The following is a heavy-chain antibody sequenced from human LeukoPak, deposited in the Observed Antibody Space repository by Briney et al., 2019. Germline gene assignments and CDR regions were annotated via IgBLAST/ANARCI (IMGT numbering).Heavy chain of an antibody. D-gene: IGHD6-19*01. Sequence: TPGGSLKLSCAASGFTFSSFSFNWVRQAPGKGLEWVSSINTRSSYIWYADSVKGRFTISRDSAQNSLYLQMNSLRVEDTAVYYCVRELSGSGNVYYFDHWGQGTLVTVSS. CDR1: GFTFSSFS. J-gene: IGHJ4*02. CDR3: VRELSGSGNVYYFDH. V-gene: IGHV3-21*01. CDR2: INTRSSYI.